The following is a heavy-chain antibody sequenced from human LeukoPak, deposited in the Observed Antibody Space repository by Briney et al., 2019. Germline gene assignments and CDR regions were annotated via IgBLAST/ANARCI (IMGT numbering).Heavy chain of an antibody. D-gene: IGHD6-19*01. CDR3: ARLAGDYFDY. V-gene: IGHV4-39*01. CDR1: GGSISSSSYY. CDR2: IYYTGST. J-gene: IGHJ4*02. Sequence: PSETLSLACTVSGGSISSSSYYWGWIRQPPGKGLEFIGNIYYTGSTYYNPSLKSRVTISVDTSKSQFSLRLSSVTAADTAVYYCARLAGDYFDYWGQGTLVTVSS.